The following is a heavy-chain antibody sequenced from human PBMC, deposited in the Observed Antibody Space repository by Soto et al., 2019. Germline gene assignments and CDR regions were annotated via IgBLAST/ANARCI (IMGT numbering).Heavy chain of an antibody. D-gene: IGHD3-22*01. CDR3: ARARGSYYDSSGYSKGCAFDI. V-gene: IGHV3-13*01. CDR2: IGTAGDT. Sequence: GGSLRLSCAASGFTFSSYDMHWVRQATGKGLEWVSAIGTAGDTYYPGSVKGRFTISRENAKNSLYLQMNSLRAGDTAVYYCARARGSYYDSSGYSKGCAFDIWGQGTMVTVSS. J-gene: IGHJ3*02. CDR1: GFTFSSYD.